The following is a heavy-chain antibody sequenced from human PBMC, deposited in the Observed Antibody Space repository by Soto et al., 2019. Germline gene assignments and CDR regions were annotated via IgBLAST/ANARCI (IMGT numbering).Heavy chain of an antibody. CDR1: GGSISSYY. J-gene: IGHJ5*02. Sequence: SETLSLTCTVSGGSISSYYWSWIRQPPGKGLEWIGYIYYSGSTNYNPSLKSRVTISVDTSKNQFSLKLSSVTAADTAVYYCARLLPAANRWGWRSLYWFDPWGQGTLVTVSS. D-gene: IGHD2-2*01. CDR2: IYYSGST. CDR3: ARLLPAANRWGWRSLYWFDP. V-gene: IGHV4-59*08.